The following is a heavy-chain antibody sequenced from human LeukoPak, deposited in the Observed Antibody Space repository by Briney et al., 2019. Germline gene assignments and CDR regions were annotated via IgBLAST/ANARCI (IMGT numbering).Heavy chain of an antibody. D-gene: IGHD1-26*01. CDR1: GFTFSSYG. Sequence: GGSLRLSCAASGFTFSSYGMHWVRQAPGKGLEWVAFIRFDGSNKYYTDSVKGRFTISRDNSKNTLYLRMNSLRPEDTAVFYCAREHGSYVDYYYMDVWGKGTTVTISS. V-gene: IGHV3-30*02. J-gene: IGHJ6*03. CDR3: AREHGSYVDYYYMDV. CDR2: IRFDGSNK.